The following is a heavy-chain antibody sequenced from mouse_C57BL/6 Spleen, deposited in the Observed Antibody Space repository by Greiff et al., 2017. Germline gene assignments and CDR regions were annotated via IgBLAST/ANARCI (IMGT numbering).Heavy chain of an antibody. V-gene: IGHV5-6*01. D-gene: IGHD1-1*01. Sequence: DVQLVESGGDLVKPGGSLKLSCAASGFTFSSYGMSWVRQTPDKRLEWVATISSGGSYTYYPDSGKGRFTISRDNAKNTLYLQMSSLKSEDTAMYYCARRTTVVATDYAMDYWGQGTSVTVSS. J-gene: IGHJ4*01. CDR3: ARRTTVVATDYAMDY. CDR1: GFTFSSYG. CDR2: ISSGGSYT.